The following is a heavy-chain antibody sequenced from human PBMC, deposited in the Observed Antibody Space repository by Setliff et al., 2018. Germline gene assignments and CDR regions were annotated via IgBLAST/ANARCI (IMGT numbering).Heavy chain of an antibody. CDR1: GYTFNNYG. V-gene: IGHV1-18*01. Sequence: GASVKVSCKASGYTFNNYGITWVRQAPGQGLEWMGWINNYSFKTTYPQKFLDRVTMTTDTSATTAYMELKNLRSDDTAFYFCARDMEAALASGHCFDPWGQGTLVTVSS. J-gene: IGHJ5*02. CDR2: INNYSFKT. CDR3: ARDMEAALASGHCFDP. D-gene: IGHD1-26*01.